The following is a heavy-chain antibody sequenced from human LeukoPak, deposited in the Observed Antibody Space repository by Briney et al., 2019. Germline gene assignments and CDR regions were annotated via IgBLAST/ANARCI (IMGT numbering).Heavy chain of an antibody. Sequence: GGSLRLSCVASGFTFSFYWMAWVRQAPGKGLEWVANIKQDGSEKYYVDSARGRFTISRDNAKNSLYLQMNSLRAEDTAVYYCARDAFDIWGQGTMVTVSS. J-gene: IGHJ3*02. V-gene: IGHV3-7*04. CDR2: IKQDGSEK. CDR3: ARDAFDI. CDR1: GFTFSFYW.